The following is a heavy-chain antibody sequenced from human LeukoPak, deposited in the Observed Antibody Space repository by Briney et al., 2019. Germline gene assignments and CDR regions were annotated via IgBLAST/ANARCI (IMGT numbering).Heavy chain of an antibody. Sequence: PGGSLRLSCAASGFTVSSNYMSWVRQAPGKGLEWVSVIYSGGSTYYADSVKGRFTISRDNSKNTLYLQMNSLRAEDTAVYYCARDYYDSSGYYFSSYWGQGTLVTVSS. CDR3: ARDYYDSSGYYFSSY. CDR2: IYSGGST. J-gene: IGHJ4*02. CDR1: GFTVSSNY. V-gene: IGHV3-53*01. D-gene: IGHD3-22*01.